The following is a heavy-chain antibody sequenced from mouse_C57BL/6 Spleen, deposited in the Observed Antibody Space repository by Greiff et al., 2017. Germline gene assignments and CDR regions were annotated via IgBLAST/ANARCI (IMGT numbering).Heavy chain of an antibody. J-gene: IGHJ4*01. D-gene: IGHD1-1*01. V-gene: IGHV1-80*01. CDR1: GYAFSSYW. CDR3: ARPTLVVGRGYAMDY. CDR2: IYPGDGDT. Sequence: VQLQQSGAELVKPGASVKISCKASGYAFSSYWMNWVKQRPGKGLEWIGQIYPGDGDTNYNGKFKGKATLTADKSSSTAYMQLSSLTSEDSAVYFCARPTLVVGRGYAMDYWGQGTSVTVSS.